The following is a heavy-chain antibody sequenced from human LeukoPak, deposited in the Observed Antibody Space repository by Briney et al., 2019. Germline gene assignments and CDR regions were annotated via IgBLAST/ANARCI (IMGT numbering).Heavy chain of an antibody. CDR1: GGSISSYY. D-gene: IGHD3-10*01. J-gene: IGHJ3*02. CDR2: IYYSGST. CDR3: AGHMGDAFDI. Sequence: PSETLSLTCTVSGGSISSYYWSWIRQPPGKGLEWIGYIYYSGSTNYNPSLKSRVTISVDTSKNQFSLKLSSVTAADTAVYYCAGHMGDAFDIWGQGTMVTVSS. V-gene: IGHV4-59*08.